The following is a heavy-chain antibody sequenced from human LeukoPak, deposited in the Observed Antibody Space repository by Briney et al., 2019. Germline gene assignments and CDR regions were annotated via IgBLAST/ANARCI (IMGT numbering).Heavy chain of an antibody. CDR1: GFTVSSNY. D-gene: IGHD3-3*01. V-gene: IGHV3-66*01. J-gene: IGHJ4*02. Sequence: GGSLRLSCAAFGFTVSSNYMSWVRQAPGKGLEWVSVIYSGGSTYYADSVKGRFTISRDNSKNTLYLQMNSLRAEDTAVYYCARVGPLRFLEWFPFDYWGQGTLVTVSS. CDR2: IYSGGST. CDR3: ARVGPLRFLEWFPFDY.